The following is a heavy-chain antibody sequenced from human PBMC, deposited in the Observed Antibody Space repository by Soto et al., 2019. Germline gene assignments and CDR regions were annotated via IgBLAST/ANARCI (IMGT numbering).Heavy chain of an antibody. J-gene: IGHJ6*02. CDR3: ARASGIFGVVIIRYYGMDV. V-gene: IGHV4-39*01. D-gene: IGHD3-3*01. CDR2: IYYSGST. CDR1: GGSISSSSYY. Sequence: KPSETLSLTCTVSGGSISSSSYYWGWIRQPPGKGLEWIGSIYYSGSTYYNPSLKSRVTISVDTSKNQFSLKLSSVTAADTAVYYRARASGIFGVVIIRYYGMDVWGQGTTVTVSS.